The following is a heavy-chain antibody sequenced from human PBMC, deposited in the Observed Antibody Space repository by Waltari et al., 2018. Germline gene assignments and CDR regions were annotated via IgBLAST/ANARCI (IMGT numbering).Heavy chain of an antibody. V-gene: IGHV4-59*01. CDR2: MSYSGST. CDR1: GGYISTYY. Sequence: QVQLQESGPGRVKPSAPLSLNCTTPGGYISTYYWTWIRQPPGKGLEWIGYMSYSGSTSYNPSLKSRVTISVDTSKNQFSLKLSSVTAADTAVYYCARGSGSWAWYFQHWGQGTPVTVSS. CDR3: ARGSGSWAWYFQH. J-gene: IGHJ1*01. D-gene: IGHD1-26*01.